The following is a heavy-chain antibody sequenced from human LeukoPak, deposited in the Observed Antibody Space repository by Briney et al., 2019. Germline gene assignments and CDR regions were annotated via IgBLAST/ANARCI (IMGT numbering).Heavy chain of an antibody. V-gene: IGHV4-30-2*01. J-gene: IGHJ5*02. Sequence: KPSETLSLTCTVSGGSISSGGYSWSWIRQPPGKGLEWIGYIYHSGSTYYNPSLKSRVTISVDRSKNQFSLKLSSVTAADTAVYYCARVASSYGSGKNQDYNWFDPWGQGTLVTVSS. CDR3: ARVASSYGSGKNQDYNWFDP. D-gene: IGHD3-10*01. CDR1: GGSISSGGYS. CDR2: IYHSGST.